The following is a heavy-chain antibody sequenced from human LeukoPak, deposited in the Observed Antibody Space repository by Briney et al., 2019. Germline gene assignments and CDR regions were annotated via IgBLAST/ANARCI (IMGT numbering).Heavy chain of an antibody. V-gene: IGHV3-23*01. CDR2: ISGSGGST. D-gene: IGHD3-22*01. CDR3: AKSRGGYYDSSGSPY. J-gene: IGHJ4*02. Sequence: GGSLRLSCAASGFTFSSYAMSWVRQAPGKGLEWVSAISGSGGSTYYADSVKGRFTISRDNSKNTLYLQMNSLRAEDTAVCYCAKSRGGYYDSSGSPYWGQGTLVTVSS. CDR1: GFTFSSYA.